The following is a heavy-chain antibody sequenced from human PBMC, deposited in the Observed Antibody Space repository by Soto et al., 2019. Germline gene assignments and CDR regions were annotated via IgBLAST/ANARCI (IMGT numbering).Heavy chain of an antibody. Sequence: SETLSLTCTVSGGSISSYYWSWIRQPPGKGLEWIGYIYYSGSTDYNPSLKSRVNISVDTSKNQFSLKLSSVTAADTAVYYCARSASGIAAAGTRWFDPWGQGTLVTVSS. D-gene: IGHD6-13*01. J-gene: IGHJ5*02. CDR1: GGSISSYY. V-gene: IGHV4-59*01. CDR3: ARSASGIAAAGTRWFDP. CDR2: IYYSGST.